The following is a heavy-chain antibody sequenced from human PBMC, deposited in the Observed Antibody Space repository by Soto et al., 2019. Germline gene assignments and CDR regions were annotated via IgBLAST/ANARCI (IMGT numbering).Heavy chain of an antibody. J-gene: IGHJ4*02. CDR2: IKSKTDGGTT. CDR1: GFTFSDAR. D-gene: IGHD4-17*01. Sequence: EVQLVESGGGLVKPGESLRLSCAASGFTFSDARMTWVRQAPGKGLEWVGRIKSKTDGGTTDYAAPVKGRFTISRYDSKITLYLQMNSLKTEDTAVYYCIGSNYGDYGAYWGQGTLVTVSS. V-gene: IGHV3-15*01. CDR3: IGSNYGDYGAY.